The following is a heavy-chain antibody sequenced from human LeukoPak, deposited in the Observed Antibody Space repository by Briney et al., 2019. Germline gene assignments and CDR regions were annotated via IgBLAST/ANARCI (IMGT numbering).Heavy chain of an antibody. CDR2: IIPIFGTA. J-gene: IGHJ4*02. Sequence: SVKVSCKASGGTFSSYAISWVRQAPGQGLEWMGRIIPIFGTANDAQKFQGRVTITKDESTSTAYMELSSLRSEDTAVYYCARDQYDSSGYYYYWGQGTLVTVSS. V-gene: IGHV1-69*05. D-gene: IGHD3-22*01. CDR3: ARDQYDSSGYYYY. CDR1: GGTFSSYA.